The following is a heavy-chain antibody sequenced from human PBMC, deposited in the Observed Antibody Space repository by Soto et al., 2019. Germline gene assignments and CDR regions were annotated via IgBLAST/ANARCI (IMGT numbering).Heavy chain of an antibody. V-gene: IGHV4-61*01. CDR2: IYYSGST. J-gene: IGHJ6*02. CDR1: GGSVSSGSYY. Sequence: SETLSLTCTVSGGSVSSGSYYWSWIRQPPGKGLEWIGYIYYSGSTNYNPSLKSRVTISVDTSKNRFSLKLSSVTAADTAMYYCARTYSSGFYYGMDVWGQGTTVTVSS. D-gene: IGHD6-19*01. CDR3: ARTYSSGFYYGMDV.